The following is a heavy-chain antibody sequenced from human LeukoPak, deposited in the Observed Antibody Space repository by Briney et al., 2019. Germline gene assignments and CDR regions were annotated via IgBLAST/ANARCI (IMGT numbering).Heavy chain of an antibody. V-gene: IGHV3-23*01. D-gene: IGHD5-18*01. CDR1: GFTFTSYA. CDR2: ISGSGGST. J-gene: IGHJ4*02. Sequence: GGSLRLSCAASGFTFTSYAMSWVRQAPGKGLEWVSTISGSGGSTSYADSVKGRFTISRDNAKNSLYLQMNSLRAEDTAVYYCARVGIQLCVDYWGQGTLVTVSS. CDR3: ARVGIQLCVDY.